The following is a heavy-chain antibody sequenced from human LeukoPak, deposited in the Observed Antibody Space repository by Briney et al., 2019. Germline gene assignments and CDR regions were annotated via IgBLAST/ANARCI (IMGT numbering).Heavy chain of an antibody. CDR2: TYYRSKWYN. J-gene: IGHJ4*02. Sequence: SQTLSLTCAISGDSVSSNSAAWNWIRQSPSRGLEWLGRTYYRSKWYNDYAVSVKSRITINPDTSKNQFSLQLNSVTPEDTAVYYCARALAPYSSSSDSYYFDYWGQGTLVTVSS. V-gene: IGHV6-1*01. D-gene: IGHD6-6*01. CDR1: GDSVSSNSAA. CDR3: ARALAPYSSSSDSYYFDY.